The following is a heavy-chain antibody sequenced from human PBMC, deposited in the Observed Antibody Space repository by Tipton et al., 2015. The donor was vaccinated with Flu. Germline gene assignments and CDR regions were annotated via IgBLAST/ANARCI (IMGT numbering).Heavy chain of an antibody. CDR2: IYIGGSI. CDR3: ARGRRYGDYIFDY. J-gene: IGHJ4*02. D-gene: IGHD4-17*01. CDR1: GFTVSSNY. V-gene: IGHV3-53*01. Sequence: SLRLSCAASGFTVSSNYMTWVRQAPGKGLEWVSVIYIGGSIYYADSVKGRFTISRDNAKNSLYLQMNSLRAEDTAVYYCARGRRYGDYIFDYWGQGTLVTVSS.